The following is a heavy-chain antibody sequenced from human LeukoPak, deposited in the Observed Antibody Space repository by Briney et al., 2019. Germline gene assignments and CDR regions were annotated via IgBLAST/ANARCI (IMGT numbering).Heavy chain of an antibody. CDR1: GGSFSGYY. D-gene: IGHD3-10*01. J-gene: IGHJ2*01. CDR3: ARRIRWYFDL. CDR2: INHSGST. V-gene: IGHV4-34*01. Sequence: PSETLSLTCAVYGGSFSGYYWSWIRQPPGKGLEWIGEINHSGSTNYNPSLKSRVTISVDTSMNQFSLKLSSVTAADTAVYYCARRIRWYFDLWGRGTLVTVSS.